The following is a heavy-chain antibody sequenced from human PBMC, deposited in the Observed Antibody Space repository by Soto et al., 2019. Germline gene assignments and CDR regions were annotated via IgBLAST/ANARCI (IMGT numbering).Heavy chain of an antibody. J-gene: IGHJ6*02. CDR3: ARSRIVTTGYGMDV. V-gene: IGHV4-59*01. D-gene: IGHD1-26*01. CDR1: GDSISNYY. Sequence: PSETLSLTCIVSGDSISNYYWNWIRQPPGRGVEWIGNIFYSGSTSHNPSLKSRVTISIDTSRNQFSLKLRSVTAADAAVYYCARSRIVTTGYGMDVWGQGITVSV. CDR2: IFYSGST.